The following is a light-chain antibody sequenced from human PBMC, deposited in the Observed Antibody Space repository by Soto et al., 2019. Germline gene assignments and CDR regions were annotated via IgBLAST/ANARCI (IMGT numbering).Light chain of an antibody. Sequence: VMTQSPATLSLSPGERATLSCRASQNVGGSVASYQQKPGQAPRLLIYRASTRATGIPARFSGSGSGTEFTLTISSLQSEDFAVYYCQQSRTFAQGTKVDIK. CDR1: QNVGGS. V-gene: IGKV3-15*01. CDR2: RAS. J-gene: IGKJ2*01. CDR3: QQSRT.